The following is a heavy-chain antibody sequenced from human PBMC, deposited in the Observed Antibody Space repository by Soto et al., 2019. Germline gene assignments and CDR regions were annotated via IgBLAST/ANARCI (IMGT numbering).Heavy chain of an antibody. V-gene: IGHV4-34*01. Sequence: PSEPLSLTCAVYGGSFSGYYWSWIRQPPGKGLEWIGEINHSGSTNYNPSIKSRVTMSVETSKNQFALNMNYVTAVDTALYYCRRREIQGPIDDWGQRTLVTASS. CDR2: INHSGST. CDR3: RRREIQGPIDD. D-gene: IGHD1-26*01. J-gene: IGHJ4*02. CDR1: GGSFSGYY.